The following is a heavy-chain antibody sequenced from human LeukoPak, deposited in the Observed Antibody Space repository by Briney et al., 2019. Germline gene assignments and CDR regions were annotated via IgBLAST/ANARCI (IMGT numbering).Heavy chain of an antibody. D-gene: IGHD2-2*02. CDR1: GYTFTSYG. Sequence: GASVKVSCKASGYTFTSYGISWVRQAPGQGLEWMGWISAYNGNTNYAQKLQGRVTMTTDTSTSTAYMELRSLRSDDTAVYYCARGPPVYCSSTSCYIPAEYFQHWGQGTLVTVSS. J-gene: IGHJ1*01. V-gene: IGHV1-18*01. CDR2: ISAYNGNT. CDR3: ARGPPVYCSSTSCYIPAEYFQH.